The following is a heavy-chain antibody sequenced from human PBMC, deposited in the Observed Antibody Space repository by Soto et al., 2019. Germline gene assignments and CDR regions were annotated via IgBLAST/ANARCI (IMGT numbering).Heavy chain of an antibody. CDR2: IYSGGTT. V-gene: IGHV3-53*02. CDR3: ARAWWSSSRWFDP. D-gene: IGHD6-6*01. Sequence: EVQLVETGGGLIQPGGSLRLSCEVTGFTVSSNYMSWVRQAPGKGLEWVSVIYSGGTTYSADSVKGRFTISRDDSNNTLYLQMNSLRAEDTAVYYCARAWWSSSRWFDPWGQGTLVTVSS. CDR1: GFTVSSNY. J-gene: IGHJ5*02.